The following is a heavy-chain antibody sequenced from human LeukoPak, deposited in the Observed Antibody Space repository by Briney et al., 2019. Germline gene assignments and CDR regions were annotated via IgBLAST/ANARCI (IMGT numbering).Heavy chain of an antibody. Sequence: SETLSLTCAVSGGSISSGGYSGGGFRKPQGKGLEWIGYIYHSGSTYYNPSLKSRVTISVDRSKNQFSLKLSSVTAADTAVYYCARVRLTYFDYWGQGTLVTVSS. J-gene: IGHJ4*02. CDR3: ARVRLTYFDY. V-gene: IGHV4-30-2*01. CDR1: GGSISSGGYS. CDR2: IYHSGST.